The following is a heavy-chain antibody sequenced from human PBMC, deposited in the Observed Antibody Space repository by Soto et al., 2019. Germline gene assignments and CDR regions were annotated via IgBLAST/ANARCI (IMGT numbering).Heavy chain of an antibody. V-gene: IGHV4-59*01. Sequence: QVQLQESGPGLLKPSETLSLTCSVSGGSISKYYWSWIRQPPGKGLEWIGYIYNRENTNNNPSLKSRVTISVDTSKHQFSLQLRSVTAADTAVYYCAKTDGYTFGFYGMDVWGQGTTVTVS. CDR1: GGSISKYY. CDR2: IYNRENT. CDR3: AKTDGYTFGFYGMDV. D-gene: IGHD1-1*01. J-gene: IGHJ6*02.